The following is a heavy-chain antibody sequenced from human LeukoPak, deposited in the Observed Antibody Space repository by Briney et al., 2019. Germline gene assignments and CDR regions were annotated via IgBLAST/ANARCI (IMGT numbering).Heavy chain of an antibody. CDR1: GYTFSEYY. D-gene: IGHD1-1*01. CDR3: ARDNPGTTGPPPNPGPFDP. Sequence: GASVKVSCKASGYTFSEYYIHWVRQVPGQGLEWTGWINPNSGGTNYAQKFQGRVTMTRDTSISTAYMELSRLRSDDTAVYYCARDNPGTTGPPPNPGPFDPWGQGTLVTVSS. J-gene: IGHJ5*02. V-gene: IGHV1-2*02. CDR2: INPNSGGT.